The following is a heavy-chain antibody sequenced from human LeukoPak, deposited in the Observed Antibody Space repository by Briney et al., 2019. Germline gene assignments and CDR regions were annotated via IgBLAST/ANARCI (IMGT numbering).Heavy chain of an antibody. Sequence: GGSLRLSCAASGFTFSSYSMNWVRQAPGKGLEWVSSISSSSSYIYYADSVKGRFTISRDNAKNSLYLQMNSLRAEDTAVYYCARIPYCSSTSCYFSSYMDVWGKGTTVTVSS. D-gene: IGHD2-2*01. CDR3: ARIPYCSSTSCYFSSYMDV. J-gene: IGHJ6*03. CDR2: ISSSSSYI. CDR1: GFTFSSYS. V-gene: IGHV3-21*01.